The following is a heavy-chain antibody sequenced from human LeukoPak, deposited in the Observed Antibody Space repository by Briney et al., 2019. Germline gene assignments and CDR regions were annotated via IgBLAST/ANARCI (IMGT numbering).Heavy chain of an antibody. V-gene: IGHV4-59*01. CDR3: ARDSNGWKIDLYYYGMDV. Sequence: PSETLSLTCTVSGGSISSYYWSWIRQPPGKGLEWIGYIYYSGSTNYNPSLKSRVTISVDTSKNQFSLKLSSMTAADTAVYYCARDSNGWKIDLYYYGMDVWGQGTTVTVSS. D-gene: IGHD6-19*01. CDR2: IYYSGST. J-gene: IGHJ6*02. CDR1: GGSISSYY.